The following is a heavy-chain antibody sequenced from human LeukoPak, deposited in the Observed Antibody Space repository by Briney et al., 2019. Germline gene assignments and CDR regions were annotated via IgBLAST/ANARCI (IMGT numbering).Heavy chain of an antibody. CDR2: IYAGGDT. Sequence: GGSLRLSRAASGFTVSSNYMTWVRQAPGKGLEWVSMIYAGGDTHYADSVKGRFTISRDNSKNTLCLQMDSLTADDTALYYCARLWFGEGHFDYWGQGTLVTVSS. J-gene: IGHJ4*02. V-gene: IGHV3-53*01. CDR1: GFTVSSNY. D-gene: IGHD3-10*01. CDR3: ARLWFGEGHFDY.